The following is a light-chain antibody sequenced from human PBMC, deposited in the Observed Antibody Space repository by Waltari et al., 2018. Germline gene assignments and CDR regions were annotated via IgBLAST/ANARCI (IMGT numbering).Light chain of an antibody. CDR1: PSIGRW. CDR2: MAS. Sequence: DIHMTQSPSTLSASVGDRVTITCRASPSIGRWLAWYQQTPGKAPRLLIYMASTLENGVPSRFSGSRSGTEFTLTISSLQPDDFATYYCQQYNSYPATFGQGTKLESK. V-gene: IGKV1-5*03. J-gene: IGKJ2*01. CDR3: QQYNSYPAT.